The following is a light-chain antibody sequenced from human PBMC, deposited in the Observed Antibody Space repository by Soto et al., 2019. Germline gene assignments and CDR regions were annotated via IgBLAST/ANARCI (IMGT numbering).Light chain of an antibody. CDR1: SSDVGGYNY. CDR2: EVS. CDR3: NSYTRKPPGV. J-gene: IGLJ1*01. Sequence: QSALTQPASVSGSPGQSITISCTGTSSDVGGYNYVSWYQQHPGKAPKLIIYEVSNRPSGVSNRFSGSKSGNTASLTIPGPQAKGGAVHYCNSYTRKPPGVFETGPKPPAL. V-gene: IGLV2-14*01.